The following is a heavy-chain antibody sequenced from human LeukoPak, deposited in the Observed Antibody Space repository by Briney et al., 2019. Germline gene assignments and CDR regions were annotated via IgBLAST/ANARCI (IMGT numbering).Heavy chain of an antibody. CDR2: INPNSGGT. D-gene: IGHD6-13*01. Sequence: ASVKVSCKASGYTFTNYDINWVRQATGQGLEWMGWINPNSGGTNYAQKFQGRVTMTRDTSISTAYMELSRLRSDDTAVYYCAREQRYSSSWNWFDPWGQGTLVTVSS. CDR1: GYTFTNYD. V-gene: IGHV1-2*02. J-gene: IGHJ5*02. CDR3: AREQRYSSSWNWFDP.